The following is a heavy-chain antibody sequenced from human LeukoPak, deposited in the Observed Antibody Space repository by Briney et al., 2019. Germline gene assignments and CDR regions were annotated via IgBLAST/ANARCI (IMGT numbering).Heavy chain of an antibody. Sequence: SETLSLTCTVSGGSISSSSYYWGWIRQPPGKGLEWIGSIYYSGSTYYNPSLKSRVTISVDTSKNQFSLKLSSVTAADTAVYYCAREDGYTGYWGQGTLVTVSS. J-gene: IGHJ4*02. V-gene: IGHV4-39*07. CDR2: IYYSGST. CDR3: AREDGYTGY. CDR1: GGSISSSSYY. D-gene: IGHD5-24*01.